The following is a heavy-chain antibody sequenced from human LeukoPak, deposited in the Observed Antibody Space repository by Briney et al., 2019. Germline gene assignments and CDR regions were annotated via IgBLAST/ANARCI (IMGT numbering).Heavy chain of an antibody. J-gene: IGHJ4*02. V-gene: IGHV3-30*02. D-gene: IGHD5-18*01. CDR3: AKGYSYGIDY. CDR2: IRFDASKK. Sequence: GGSLRLSCAASGFTFSNSGMHWVRQAPGEGLEWVAFIRFDASKKYYAESVRGRFTISRDNSKNTLFLQVNSLRTEDTAGYYCAKGYSYGIDYWAQGTLVTVSS. CDR1: GFTFSNSG.